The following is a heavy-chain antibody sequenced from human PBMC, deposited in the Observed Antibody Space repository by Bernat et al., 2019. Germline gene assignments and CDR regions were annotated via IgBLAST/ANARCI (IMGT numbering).Heavy chain of an antibody. D-gene: IGHD3-10*01. J-gene: IGHJ6*02. V-gene: IGHV1-69*01. CDR3: ARARVTMVRGVIPYYGMDV. Sequence: QVQLVQSGAEVKKPGSSVKVSCKASGGIFSSYAISWVRQAPGQGLEWMGGIIPIFGTANYAQKFQGRVTITADESTSTAYMELSSLRSEDTAVYYCARARVTMVRGVIPYYGMDVWGQGTTVTVSS. CDR2: IIPIFGTA. CDR1: GGIFSSYA.